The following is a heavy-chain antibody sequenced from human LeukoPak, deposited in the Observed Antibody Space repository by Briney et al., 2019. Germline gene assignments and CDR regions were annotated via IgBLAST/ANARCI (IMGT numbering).Heavy chain of an antibody. CDR3: ARGPVRDDGLTGISYYFGLAV. CDR1: GGSFTDYY. D-gene: IGHD2-21*02. CDR2: IHHRAGA. Sequence: PSETLSLTCAVYGGSFTDYYWSWIRHLPGKGLEWIGEIHHRAGANYNPSLWGRVTISADTSKNQFSLHLTSVTAADTATFYCARGPVRDDGLTGISYYFGLAVWGHGTTVTVFS. V-gene: IGHV4-34*01. J-gene: IGHJ6*02.